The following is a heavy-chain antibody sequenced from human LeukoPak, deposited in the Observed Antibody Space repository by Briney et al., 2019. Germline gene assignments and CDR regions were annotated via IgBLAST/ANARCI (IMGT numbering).Heavy chain of an antibody. J-gene: IGHJ4*02. CDR1: GFSFSDYY. CDR2: TSDRGDYT. D-gene: IGHD1-26*01. CDR3: AKKAQYNGNYPLDY. Sequence: GGSLRLSCAASGFSFSDYYMSWVRQAPGKGLEWVSGTSDRGDYTYYADSVKGRFTISRDNSKNTLYLQMNSLRAEDTALYFCAKKAQYNGNYPLDYWGQGTLVTVSS. V-gene: IGHV3-23*01.